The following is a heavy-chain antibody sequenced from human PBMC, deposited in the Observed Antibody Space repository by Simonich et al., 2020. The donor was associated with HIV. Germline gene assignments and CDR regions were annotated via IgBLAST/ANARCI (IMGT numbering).Heavy chain of an antibody. J-gene: IGHJ1*01. CDR2: INHSGST. CDR3: AREGGSSRRKYFQH. V-gene: IGHV4-34*01. D-gene: IGHD6-13*01. CDR1: GGSFTGYY. Sequence: QVHLQQWGARLLKPSETLSLICAVYGGSFTGYYWSWIRQPPGKGLEWIGEINHSGSTNYNPSLKSLVTISIDTSKNQFSLNLTSVTAADTAVYYCAREGGSSRRKYFQHWGQGTLVTVSS.